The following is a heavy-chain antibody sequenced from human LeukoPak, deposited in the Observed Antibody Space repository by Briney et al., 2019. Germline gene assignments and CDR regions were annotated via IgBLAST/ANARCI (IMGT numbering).Heavy chain of an antibody. V-gene: IGHV1-2*06. CDR1: GYTFTGYY. CDR3: ARVSTMVRGVSPLDP. Sequence: GASVKVSCKASGYTFTGYYMHWVRQAPGQGLGWMGRINPNSGGTNYAQKFQGRVTMTRDTSISTAYMELSRLRSDDTAVYYCARVSTMVRGVSPLDPWGQGTLVTVSS. J-gene: IGHJ5*02. CDR2: INPNSGGT. D-gene: IGHD3-10*01.